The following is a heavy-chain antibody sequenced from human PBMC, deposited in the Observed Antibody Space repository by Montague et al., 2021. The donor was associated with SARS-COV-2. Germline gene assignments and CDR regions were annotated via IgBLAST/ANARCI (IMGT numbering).Heavy chain of an antibody. CDR1: GGSISSSSYY. CDR3: ARHVYDILTGYYTYWYFDL. Sequence: SETLSLTCTVSGGSISSSSYYWGWLRQPPGKGLEWIGSIYYSGSTYYNPSLKSRVTISVDTSKNQFSLKLSFVTAADTAVYYCARHVYDILTGYYTYWYFDLWGRGTLVTVSS. J-gene: IGHJ2*01. D-gene: IGHD3-9*01. CDR2: IYYSGST. V-gene: IGHV4-39*01.